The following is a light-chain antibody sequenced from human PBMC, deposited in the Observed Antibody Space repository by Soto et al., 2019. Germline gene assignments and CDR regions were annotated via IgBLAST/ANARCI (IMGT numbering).Light chain of an antibody. CDR3: HQYGSSLGT. Sequence: EIVMTQSPATLSVSPGERATLSCRASQSLSTNLAWYQHKPGQAPRLLIYGASTRATGIPARFSGSGSGTEFTLTVSSLQSADFAVYYCHQYGSSLGTFGQGTKVEI. CDR1: QSLSTN. V-gene: IGKV3-15*01. CDR2: GAS. J-gene: IGKJ2*01.